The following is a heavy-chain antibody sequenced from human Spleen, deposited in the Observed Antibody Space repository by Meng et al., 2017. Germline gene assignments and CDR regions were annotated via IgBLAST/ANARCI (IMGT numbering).Heavy chain of an antibody. V-gene: IGHV4-34*01. J-gene: IGHJ4*02. CDR1: GGSFSGYY. CDR3: ARGTPVVTPRWLDY. Sequence: RQQGGAGLLKSSETLSLPFGGYGGSFSGYYWSWIRQPPGKGLEWIGEVNHSGNTNYNPSLKSRVTISVDTSKNQFSLNLSSVTAADTAVYYCARGTPVVTPRWLDYWGQGTLVTVSS. D-gene: IGHD4-23*01. CDR2: VNHSGNT.